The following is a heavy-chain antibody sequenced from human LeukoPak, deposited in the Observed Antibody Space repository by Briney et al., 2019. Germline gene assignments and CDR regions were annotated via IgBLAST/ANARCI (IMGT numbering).Heavy chain of an antibody. Sequence: SETLSLTCTVSGGSISSYYWSWIRQPPGKGLEWIGYIYYSGSTNYNPSLKSRVTISVDASKNQFSLKLSSVTAADTAVYYCAGERSDAFDIWGQGTMVTVSS. CDR3: AGERSDAFDI. CDR1: GGSISSYY. J-gene: IGHJ3*02. D-gene: IGHD5-24*01. V-gene: IGHV4-59*01. CDR2: IYYSGST.